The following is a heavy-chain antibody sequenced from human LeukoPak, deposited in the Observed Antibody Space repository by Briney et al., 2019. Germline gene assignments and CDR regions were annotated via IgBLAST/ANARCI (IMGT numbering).Heavy chain of an antibody. J-gene: IGHJ3*02. D-gene: IGHD3-22*01. CDR1: GFTFSSYW. CDR2: INSDGIMT. Sequence: GGSLRLSCAASGFTFSSYWMDWVRQAPGRGLVWVSGINSDGIMTRYAESVKGRFTISRDNAKNTLHLQMNSLRVEDTAVYYCARVGSTDSPHAFDIWGQGTTVTVSS. CDR3: ARVGSTDSPHAFDI. V-gene: IGHV3-74*01.